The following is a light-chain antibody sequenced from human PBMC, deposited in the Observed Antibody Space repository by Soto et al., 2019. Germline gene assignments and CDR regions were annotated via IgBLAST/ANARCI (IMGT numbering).Light chain of an antibody. CDR2: GAS. CDR3: QRYGTSLTWT. J-gene: IGKJ1*01. Sequence: EIVLTQSPGTLSLSPGERATLSCRASQSISSGYLAWYQQKPGQAPRLLIYGASSRATGIPDRFSGSGSETDFTLTISRLEPEDFAVYDCQRYGTSLTWTFGQGTKVEIK. V-gene: IGKV3-20*01. CDR1: QSISSGY.